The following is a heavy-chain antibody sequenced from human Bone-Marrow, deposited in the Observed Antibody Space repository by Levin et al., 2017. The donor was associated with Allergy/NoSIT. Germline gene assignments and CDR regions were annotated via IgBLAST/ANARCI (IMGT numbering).Heavy chain of an antibody. Sequence: GESLKISCAASGFTFSSYGMHWVRQAPGKGLEWVAVISYDGSNKYYADSVKGRFTISRDNSKNTLYLQMNSLRAEDTAVYYCAKDRGRAFGGVIANRYYYYYGMDVWGQGTTVTVSS. CDR2: ISYDGSNK. V-gene: IGHV3-30*18. D-gene: IGHD3-16*02. J-gene: IGHJ6*02. CDR3: AKDRGRAFGGVIANRYYYYYGMDV. CDR1: GFTFSSYG.